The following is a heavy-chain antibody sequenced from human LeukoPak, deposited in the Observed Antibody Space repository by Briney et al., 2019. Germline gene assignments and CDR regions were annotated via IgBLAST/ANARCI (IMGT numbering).Heavy chain of an antibody. CDR2: IIPILGIA. Sequence: SVKVSCKASGGTFSSYAISWVRQAPGQGLEWMGRIIPILGIANYAQKFQGGVTITADKSTSTAYMELSSLRSEDTAVYYCARSYYDSSGYSDYWGQGTLVTVSS. CDR3: ARSYYDSSGYSDY. J-gene: IGHJ4*02. V-gene: IGHV1-69*04. CDR1: GGTFSSYA. D-gene: IGHD3-22*01.